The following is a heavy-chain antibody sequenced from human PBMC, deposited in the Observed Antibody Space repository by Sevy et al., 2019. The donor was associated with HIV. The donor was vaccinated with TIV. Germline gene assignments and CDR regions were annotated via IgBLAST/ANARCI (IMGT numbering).Heavy chain of an antibody. Sequence: ASVKVSCKASGGTFSSYAISWVRQAPGQGLEWMGGITPIFGTANYAQKFQGRVTITADESTSTAYMELSSLRSEDTAVYYCARAHRNYGDYYYYGMDVWGQGTTVTVSS. CDR3: ARAHRNYGDYYYYGMDV. CDR1: GGTFSSYA. D-gene: IGHD4-17*01. CDR2: ITPIFGTA. J-gene: IGHJ6*02. V-gene: IGHV1-69*13.